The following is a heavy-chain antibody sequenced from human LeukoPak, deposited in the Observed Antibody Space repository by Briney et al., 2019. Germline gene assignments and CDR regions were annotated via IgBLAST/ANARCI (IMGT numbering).Heavy chain of an antibody. J-gene: IGHJ4*02. CDR2: ISYDGSNE. CDR1: GFTFSSYV. D-gene: IGHD3-10*01. Sequence: RAGGSLRLSCAASGFTFSSYVMHWVRQAPGKGLEWVAIISYDGSNEYYADSVKGRFTISRDNSKNTLYLQMNSLRAEDTAVYYCARGAGGSGTASDYWGQGTLVTVSS. V-gene: IGHV3-30*04. CDR3: ARGAGGSGTASDY.